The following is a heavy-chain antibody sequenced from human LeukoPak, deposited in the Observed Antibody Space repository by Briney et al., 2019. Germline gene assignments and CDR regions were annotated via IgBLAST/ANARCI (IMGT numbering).Heavy chain of an antibody. CDR3: ARDRTIAVAGYWYFDL. D-gene: IGHD6-19*01. Sequence: GGSLRLSCAASGFTFSSYWMSWVRQAPGKGLEWVANIKQDGSEKYYVDSVKGRFTISRDNAKNSLYLQMNSLRAEDTAVYYCARDRTIAVAGYWYFDLWGRGTLVTVSS. J-gene: IGHJ2*01. CDR2: IKQDGSEK. CDR1: GFTFSSYW. V-gene: IGHV3-7*01.